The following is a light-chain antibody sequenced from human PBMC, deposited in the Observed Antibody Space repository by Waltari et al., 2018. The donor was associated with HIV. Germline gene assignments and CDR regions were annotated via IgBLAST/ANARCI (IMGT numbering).Light chain of an antibody. CDR3: LQETHWPYT. V-gene: IGKV2-30*02. Sequence: DVVLTQSPLPLSVALEQPAPLSCTSRQGVLHSDWPISLNWFHQSPGHSPRRLIYKVSQRAPVVPGRFSGSGSGTGFTLNISRVEADDLGLFFCLQETHWPYTFGQGTKLEI. CDR2: KVS. J-gene: IGKJ2*01. CDR1: QGVLHSDWPIS.